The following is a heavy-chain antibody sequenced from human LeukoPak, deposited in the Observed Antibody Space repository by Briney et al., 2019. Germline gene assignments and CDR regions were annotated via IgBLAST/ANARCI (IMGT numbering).Heavy chain of an antibody. D-gene: IGHD1-26*01. V-gene: IGHV3-7*01. J-gene: IGHJ4*02. Sequence: GGSLRLSCAAPGFTFSSYWMSWVRQAPGKGLEWVASIKEDGSEKYYVDSVKGRFTISRDNSKNTLYLQMNSLRAEDTAVYYCARRRYSGSSQHFDYWGQGTLVTVSS. CDR3: ARRRYSGSSQHFDY. CDR2: IKEDGSEK. CDR1: GFTFSSYW.